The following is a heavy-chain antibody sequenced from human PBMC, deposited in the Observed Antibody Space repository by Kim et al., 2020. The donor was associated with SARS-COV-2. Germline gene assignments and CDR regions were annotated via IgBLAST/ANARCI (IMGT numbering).Heavy chain of an antibody. Sequence: VKGRFTISRDNSKHTLYLQMNSLRADDTAVYFCARGRFCSSTNCFSYMDVWGKGTTVIVSS. J-gene: IGHJ6*03. D-gene: IGHD2-2*01. V-gene: IGHV3-30*07. CDR3: ARGRFCSSTNCFSYMDV.